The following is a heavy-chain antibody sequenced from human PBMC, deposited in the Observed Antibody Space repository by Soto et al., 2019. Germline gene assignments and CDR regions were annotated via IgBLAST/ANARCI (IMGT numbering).Heavy chain of an antibody. D-gene: IGHD2-15*01. CDR1: GYSFTSYW. J-gene: IGHJ6*02. CDR3: ARGYCSGGSCYILYYYYGMDV. V-gene: IGHV5-10-1*01. Sequence: GESLKISCKGSGYSFTSYWISWVRQLPGKGLEWMGRIDPSDSYTNYSPSFQGHVTISADKSISTAYLQWSSLKASDTAMYYCARGYCSGGSCYILYYYYGMDVWGQGTTVTVSS. CDR2: IDPSDSYT.